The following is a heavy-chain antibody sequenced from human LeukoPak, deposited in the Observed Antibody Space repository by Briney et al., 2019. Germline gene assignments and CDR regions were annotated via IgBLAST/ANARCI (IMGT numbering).Heavy chain of an antibody. D-gene: IGHD1-14*01. V-gene: IGHV3-53*01. J-gene: IGHJ4*02. CDR2: LYSDGNT. Sequence: GGSLRLSCAASGSTFITNDMTWVRQAPGKGLEWVSVLYSDGNTKYADSVQGRFTISRDNSKNTLYLEMNSLSPDDTAVYYCARGVEPLAANTLAYWGQGTLVTVSS. CDR1: GSTFITND. CDR3: ARGVEPLAANTLAY.